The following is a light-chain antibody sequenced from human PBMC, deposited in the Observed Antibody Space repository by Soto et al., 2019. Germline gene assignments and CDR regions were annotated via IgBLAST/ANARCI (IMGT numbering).Light chain of an antibody. J-gene: IGKJ1*01. V-gene: IGKV4-1*01. CDR2: WAS. Sequence: DILLTHSPDSLSVSLDERATITCKSSQSVLYSSNNKNYLAWYQQKAGQPPKLLIYWASTRESGVPDRFSGSGSGTDFTLTISSLQAEDVAVYYCQQHYNTPWTFGQGTKVDI. CDR1: QSVLYSSNNKNY. CDR3: QQHYNTPWT.